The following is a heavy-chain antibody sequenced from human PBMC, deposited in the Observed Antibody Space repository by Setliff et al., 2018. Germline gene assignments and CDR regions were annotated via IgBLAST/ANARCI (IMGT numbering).Heavy chain of an antibody. Sequence: ASVKVSCTASGYIFSSYGISWVRQAPGQGLEWMGWIGSYNSDVTNYAQRFQGRITMTTDTSTSVAYMDLRGLRSDDTAIYYCAISTLSICSGGSCPNVFDVWGPGTMVTVSS. CDR3: AISTLSICSGGSCPNVFDV. J-gene: IGHJ3*01. CDR2: IGSYNSDVT. V-gene: IGHV1-18*01. CDR1: GYIFSSYG. D-gene: IGHD2-15*01.